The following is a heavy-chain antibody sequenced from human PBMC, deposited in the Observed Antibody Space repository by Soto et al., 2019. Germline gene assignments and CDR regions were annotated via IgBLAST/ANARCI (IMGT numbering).Heavy chain of an antibody. CDR1: GYTFTSYY. Sequence: ASVKVSCKASGYTFTSYYMHWVRQAPGQGLEWMGGIIPIFGTANYAQKFQGRVTITADESTSTAYMELSSLRSEDTAVYYCARGPTYYYDSSGYYEVSDLDYWGQGTLVTVSS. CDR3: ARGPTYYYDSSGYYEVSDLDY. J-gene: IGHJ4*02. CDR2: IIPIFGTA. V-gene: IGHV1-69*13. D-gene: IGHD3-22*01.